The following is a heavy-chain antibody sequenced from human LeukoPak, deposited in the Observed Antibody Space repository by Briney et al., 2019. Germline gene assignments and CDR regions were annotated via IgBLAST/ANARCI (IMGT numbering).Heavy chain of an antibody. J-gene: IGHJ4*02. CDR2: IYYSGST. D-gene: IGHD3-3*01. CDR3: ASRNDFWSGYYY. CDR1: GGSISSYY. V-gene: IGHV4-59*01. Sequence: SETLSLTCTVSGGSISSYYWSWIRQPPGKGLEWIGYIYYSGSTNYNPSLKSRVTISVDTSKNQFSLKLSSMTAADTAVYYCASRNDFWSGYYYWGQGTLVTVSS.